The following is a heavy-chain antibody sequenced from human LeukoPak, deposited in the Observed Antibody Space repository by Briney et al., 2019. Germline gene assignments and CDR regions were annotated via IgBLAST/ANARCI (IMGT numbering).Heavy chain of an antibody. V-gene: IGHV4-34*01. Sequence: SETLSLTCAVYGGSFSGYYWSWIRQPPGKGLEWIGEINHSGSTNYNPSLKSRVTISVDTSKNQFSLKLSSVTAADTAVYYYARGDRTVTATNFDYWGQGTLVTVSS. CDR1: GGSFSGYY. CDR2: INHSGST. CDR3: ARGDRTVTATNFDY. D-gene: IGHD4-17*01. J-gene: IGHJ4*02.